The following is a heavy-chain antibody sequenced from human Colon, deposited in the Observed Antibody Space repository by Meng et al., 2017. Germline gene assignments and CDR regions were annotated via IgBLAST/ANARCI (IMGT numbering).Heavy chain of an antibody. J-gene: IGHJ4*02. CDR1: GGSINSADYY. CDR3: ARNPVIPDARTFDF. D-gene: IGHD2-2*01. V-gene: IGHV4-30-4*01. Sequence: QVQLQESGPGAVEPSQTLSLTCTISGGSINSADYYWNWIRQSPGKGLEWLGYIHSSGNTYYTPSLKSRLTMSLDTSKNQFSLRLTSVTAADTAVYYCARNPVIPDARTFDFWGQGALVTVSS. CDR2: IHSSGNT.